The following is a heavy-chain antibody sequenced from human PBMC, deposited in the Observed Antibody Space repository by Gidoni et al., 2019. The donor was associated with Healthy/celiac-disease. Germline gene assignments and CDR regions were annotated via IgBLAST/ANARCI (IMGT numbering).Heavy chain of an antibody. D-gene: IGHD3-22*01. CDR2: IYTSGST. V-gene: IGHV4-61*02. CDR1: GGSISSGSYY. CDR3: ARERGAITMIVVASDAFDI. Sequence: HVQLQESGPGLVKPSQTLSLTCTVSGGSISSGSYYWSWIRQPAGKGLEWIGRIYTSGSTNYNPSLKSRVTISVDTSKNQFSLKLSSVTAADTAVYYCARERGAITMIVVASDAFDIWGQGTMVTVSS. J-gene: IGHJ3*02.